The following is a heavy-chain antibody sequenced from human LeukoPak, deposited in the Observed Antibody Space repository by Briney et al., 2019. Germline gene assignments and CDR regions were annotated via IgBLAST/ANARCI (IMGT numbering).Heavy chain of an antibody. J-gene: IGHJ4*02. V-gene: IGHV4-39*07. CDR2: IYYSGST. CDR1: GGSISSSSYY. CDR3: ARAPIAVAGLYFDY. Sequence: PSETLSLTCTVSGGSISSSSYYWGWIRQPPGKGLEWIGSIYYSGSTYYNPSLKSRVTISVDTSKNQFSLKLSSVTAADTAVYYCARAPIAVAGLYFDYWGQGTLVTVSS. D-gene: IGHD6-19*01.